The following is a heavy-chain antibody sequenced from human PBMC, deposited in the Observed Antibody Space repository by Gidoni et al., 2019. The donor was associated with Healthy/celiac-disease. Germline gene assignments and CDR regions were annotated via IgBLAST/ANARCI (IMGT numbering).Heavy chain of an antibody. Sequence: EVQLLESGGGLVQPGGSLRLSCAASGFTFSRYALSWVRQAPGKGLEWVSAISGSGGSTYYADSVKGRFTISRDNSKNTLYLQMNSLRAEDTAVYYCAKALYYGSRSYLQSYYYYGMDVWGQGTTVTVSS. D-gene: IGHD3-10*01. CDR2: ISGSGGST. V-gene: IGHV3-23*01. CDR3: AKALYYGSRSYLQSYYYYGMDV. CDR1: GFTFSRYA. J-gene: IGHJ6*02.